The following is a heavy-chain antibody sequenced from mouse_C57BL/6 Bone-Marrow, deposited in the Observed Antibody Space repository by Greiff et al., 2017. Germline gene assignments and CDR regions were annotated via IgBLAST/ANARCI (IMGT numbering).Heavy chain of an antibody. V-gene: IGHV5-16*01. CDR2: INYDGSST. CDR1: GFTFSDYY. Sequence: EVQLVESEGGLVQPGSSMKLSCTASGFTFSDYYMAWVRQVPEKGLEWVANINYDGSSTYYLDSLKSRFIISRDNAKNILYLQMSSLKSEDTATYYCARAFYDYDGGFAYWGQGTLVTVSA. D-gene: IGHD2-4*01. CDR3: ARAFYDYDGGFAY. J-gene: IGHJ3*01.